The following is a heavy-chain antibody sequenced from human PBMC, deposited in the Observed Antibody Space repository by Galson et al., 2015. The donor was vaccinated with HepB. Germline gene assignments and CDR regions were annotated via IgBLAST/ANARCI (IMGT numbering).Heavy chain of an antibody. CDR2: INAYNHNT. Sequence: SVKVSCKASGYTFTSYVISWVRQAPGQGLEWMGWINAYNHNTNYAQNLQGRVTMTTDTSTSTAYMELRSLRSDDTAVYYCARDVSPQIRTFYYASGSPNDAFDIWGQGTMVTVSS. CDR3: ARDVSPQIRTFYYASGSPNDAFDI. V-gene: IGHV1-18*04. CDR1: GYTFTSYV. J-gene: IGHJ3*02. D-gene: IGHD3-10*01.